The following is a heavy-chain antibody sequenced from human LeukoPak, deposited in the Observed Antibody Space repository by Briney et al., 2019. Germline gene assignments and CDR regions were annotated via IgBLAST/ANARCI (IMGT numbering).Heavy chain of an antibody. CDR1: GGSFSGYY. CDR3: ASWAAAGTIDY. CDR2: INHSGST. D-gene: IGHD6-13*01. J-gene: IGHJ4*02. Sequence: SETLSLTCAVYGGSFSGYYWSWIRQPPGNGLEWIGEINHSGSTNYNPSLKSRVTISVDTSKNQFSLKLSSVTAADTAVYYCASWAAAGTIDYWGQGTLVTVSS. V-gene: IGHV4-34*01.